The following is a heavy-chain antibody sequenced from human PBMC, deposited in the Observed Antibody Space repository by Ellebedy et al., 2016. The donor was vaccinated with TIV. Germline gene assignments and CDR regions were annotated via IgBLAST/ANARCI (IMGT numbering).Heavy chain of an antibody. D-gene: IGHD2-15*01. V-gene: IGHV4-34*01. CDR1: GGSFSGYY. CDR2: INHSGST. Sequence: SETLSLXCAVYGGSFSGYYWSWIRQPPGKGLEWIGEINHSGSTNYNPSLKSRVTISVDTSKNQFSLKLSSVTAADTAVYYCARGPISYCSGGSCYPDYWGQGTLVTVSS. CDR3: ARGPISYCSGGSCYPDY. J-gene: IGHJ4*02.